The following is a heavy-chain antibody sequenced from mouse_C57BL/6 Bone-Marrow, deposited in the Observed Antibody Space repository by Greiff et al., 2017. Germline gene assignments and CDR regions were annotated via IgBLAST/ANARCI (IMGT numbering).Heavy chain of an antibody. V-gene: IGHV1-59*01. CDR1: GYTFTSYW. Sequence: QVQLQQPGAELVRPGTSVKLSCKASGYTFTSYWMHWVKQRPGQGLEWIGVIDPSDSYTNYNQKFKGKATLTVDTSSSTAYMPLSSLTSEDSAVYYCARSLGTSYWGQGTTLTVSS. D-gene: IGHD3-1*01. CDR3: ARSLGTSY. CDR2: IDPSDSYT. J-gene: IGHJ2*01.